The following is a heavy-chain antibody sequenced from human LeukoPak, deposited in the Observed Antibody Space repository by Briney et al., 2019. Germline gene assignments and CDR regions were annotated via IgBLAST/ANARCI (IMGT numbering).Heavy chain of an antibody. D-gene: IGHD3-16*02. CDR3: AARERFGGLIVREV. V-gene: IGHV1-58*02. CDR1: GFTFTNSA. J-gene: IGHJ4*02. Sequence: GASVKVSCKASGFTFTNSAMQWVRQARGQRLEWIGWIVVGSGNTNYAQKFQERVTITRDMSTSTAYMELSSLRSEDAAVYYCAARERFGGLIVREVWGQGTLVTVSS. CDR2: IVVGSGNT.